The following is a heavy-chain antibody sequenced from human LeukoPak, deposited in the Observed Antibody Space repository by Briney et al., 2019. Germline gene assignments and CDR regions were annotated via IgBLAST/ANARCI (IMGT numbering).Heavy chain of an antibody. CDR1: GFTVNNYY. CDR3: ARMFGGNYYGYYFDY. J-gene: IGHJ4*02. CDR2: LYSGGMT. D-gene: IGHD1-26*01. V-gene: IGHV3-53*01. Sequence: PGGSLRLSCAASGFTVNNYYMTWVRQAPGKGLECASILYSGGMTYYADSVKGRFTISTDNSKNTVNLQMNSLRAEDTAIYYCARMFGGNYYGYYFDYWGQGSMLTVSS.